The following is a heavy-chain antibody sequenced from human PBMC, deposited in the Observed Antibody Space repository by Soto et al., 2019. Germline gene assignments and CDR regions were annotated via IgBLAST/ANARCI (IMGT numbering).Heavy chain of an antibody. CDR1: GYSFTSYW. J-gene: IGHJ6*02. Sequence: GESLKISCKGSGYSFTSYWVGWVRQMPGKGLEWMGIIYPGDSDTRYSPSFQGQVTISADKSISTAYLQWSSLKASDTAMYYCAGGGVRGVITRTRDYYGMDVWGQGTTVTVS. CDR2: IYPGDSDT. D-gene: IGHD3-10*01. V-gene: IGHV5-51*01. CDR3: AGGGVRGVITRTRDYYGMDV.